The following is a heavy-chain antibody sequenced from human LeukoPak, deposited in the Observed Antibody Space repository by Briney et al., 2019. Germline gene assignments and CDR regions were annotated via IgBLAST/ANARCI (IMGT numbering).Heavy chain of an antibody. V-gene: IGHV4-39*01. CDR2: IYYSGST. CDR1: GGSISSSSYY. J-gene: IGHJ4*02. D-gene: IGHD1-26*01. Sequence: SETLSLTCTVSGGSISSSSYYWGWIRQPPGKGLEWIGSIYYSGSTYYNPSLKSRVTISVDTSKNQFSLKLSSVTAADTAVYYCARLGVGALYYFDYWGQGTLVTVSS. CDR3: ARLGVGALYYFDY.